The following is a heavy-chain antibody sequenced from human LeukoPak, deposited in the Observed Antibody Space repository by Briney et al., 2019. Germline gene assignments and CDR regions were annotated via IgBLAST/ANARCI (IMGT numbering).Heavy chain of an antibody. CDR1: GGSISSYY. CDR2: IYYSGST. V-gene: IGHV4-59*12. Sequence: SETLSLTCTVSGGSISSYYWSWIRQPPGKGLEWIGYIYYSGSTNYNPSLKSRVTISVDKSKNQFSLKLSSVTAADTAVYYCARPAMIVVGINAFDIWGQGTMVTVSS. D-gene: IGHD3-22*01. J-gene: IGHJ3*02. CDR3: ARPAMIVVGINAFDI.